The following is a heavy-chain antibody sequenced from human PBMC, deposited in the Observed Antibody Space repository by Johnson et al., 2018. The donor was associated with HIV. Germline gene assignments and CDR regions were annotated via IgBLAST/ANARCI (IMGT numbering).Heavy chain of an antibody. V-gene: IGHV3-7*01. CDR1: GFTFGIYW. CDR3: AREEVVVAATQDDAFDI. CDR2: IKEDGREK. J-gene: IGHJ3*02. Sequence: EVQLMESGGGVVRPGGSLRLSCAASGFTFGIYWMSWVRQAPGKGLEWVANIKEDGREKYYVDSVKGRFTISRDNSKNTLYLQMNSLRAEDSAVYYCAREEVVVAATQDDAFDIWGQGTMVTVSS. D-gene: IGHD2-15*01.